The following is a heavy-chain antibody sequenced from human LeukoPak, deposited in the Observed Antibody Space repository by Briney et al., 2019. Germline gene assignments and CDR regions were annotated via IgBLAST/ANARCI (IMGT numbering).Heavy chain of an antibody. CDR3: ARGSRDYYGSGSYYRRPFDY. CDR1: GYSFTSYW. CDR2: IYPGDSDT. V-gene: IGHV5-51*01. D-gene: IGHD3-10*01. J-gene: IGHJ4*02. Sequence: ESLKISCKGSGYSFTSYWIGWVRQMPGKGLEWMGIIYPGDSDTRYSPSFQGQVTISADKSISTAYLQWSSLKASDTAMYYCARGSRDYYGSGSYYRRPFDYWGQGTLVTVSS.